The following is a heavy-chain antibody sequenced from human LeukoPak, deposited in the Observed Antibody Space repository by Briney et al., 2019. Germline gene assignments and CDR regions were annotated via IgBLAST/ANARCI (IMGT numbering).Heavy chain of an antibody. J-gene: IGHJ6*03. Sequence: GASVKVSCKASGCSSISLDINWLLQATGQGLEWMGWMNPNSGNKGYAQKFQGRVSMTMNTSITTAYMELSSLRSEDTAVYYCARGPQWRGDYYYMAVWGRGTTVTVSS. CDR1: GCSSISLD. CDR2: MNPNSGNK. D-gene: IGHD6-19*01. V-gene: IGHV1-8*01. CDR3: ARGPQWRGDYYYMAV.